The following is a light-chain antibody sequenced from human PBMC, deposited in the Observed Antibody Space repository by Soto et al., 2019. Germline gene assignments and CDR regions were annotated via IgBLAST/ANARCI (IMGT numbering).Light chain of an antibody. CDR2: PAS. J-gene: IGKJ1*01. Sequence: DIQMTQSPSTLSGSLGDRVTITCRASQSISTSLPWYQQRPGQAPKLLIYPASSLHGGVPSRFSASGSGTEFIFTISSVQPEDVATYYCLQRYSLPRTFGQGTKVDIK. V-gene: IGKV1-5*01. CDR3: LQRYSLPRT. CDR1: QSISTS.